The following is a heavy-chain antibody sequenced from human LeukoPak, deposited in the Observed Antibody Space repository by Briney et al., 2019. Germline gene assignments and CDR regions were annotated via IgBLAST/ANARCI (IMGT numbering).Heavy chain of an antibody. CDR3: ARGYSDYTVNLPKANDAFDI. D-gene: IGHD4-11*01. J-gene: IGHJ3*02. V-gene: IGHV4-59*01. Sequence: SETLSLTCTVSGGSISPYYWSWIRQPPGMGLEWIGYISYSGCTNYKPSLRSRVTISVDTSKNQISLKLSSVTAADTAVYYCARGYSDYTVNLPKANDAFDIWGQGTLVTVSS. CDR1: GGSISPYY. CDR2: ISYSGCT.